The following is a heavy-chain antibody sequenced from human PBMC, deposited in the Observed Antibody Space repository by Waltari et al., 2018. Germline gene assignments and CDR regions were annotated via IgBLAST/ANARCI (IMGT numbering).Heavy chain of an antibody. CDR2: IYWNDDK. CDR1: GFSLITSAVG. D-gene: IGHD2-21*02. Sequence: QITLKESGPTLVKPTQTLTLTCSFSGFSLITSAVGVGWIHQPPGKALEWLAVIYWNDDKRYSPSLNSRLTITKDTSKNQVVLTMTNMDPVDTATYYCAHHRGGGNSAVLDYWGQGTLVTVSS. CDR3: AHHRGGGNSAVLDY. J-gene: IGHJ4*02. V-gene: IGHV2-5*01.